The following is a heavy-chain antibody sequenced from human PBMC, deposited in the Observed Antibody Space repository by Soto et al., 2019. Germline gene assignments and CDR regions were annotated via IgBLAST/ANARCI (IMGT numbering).Heavy chain of an antibody. V-gene: IGHV2-5*02. J-gene: IGHJ4*02. CDR3: ARSLWFGELH. D-gene: IGHD3-10*01. CDR2: IYWDNDK. CDR1: GFSLSTTGVG. Sequence: QITLKESGPTLVKPTQTLTLTCSFSGFSLSTTGVGVGWIRQSPGKALEWLAIIYWDNDKRYSTSLKSRVTITKDTSKNQVVLTVTNMDPVDTGTYYFARSLWFGELHWGQGALVTVSS.